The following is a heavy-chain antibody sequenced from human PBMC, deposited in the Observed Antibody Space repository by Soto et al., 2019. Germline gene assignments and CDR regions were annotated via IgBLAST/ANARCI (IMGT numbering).Heavy chain of an antibody. CDR2: ISSSSSTI. J-gene: IGHJ2*01. Sequence: GGSLRLSCAASGFTFSSYSMNWVRQAPGKGLEWVSYISSSSSTIYYADSVKGRFTISRDNAKNSLYLQMNSLRAEDTAVYYCARDSPLWFGELRYWYFDLWGRGTLVTVSS. V-gene: IGHV3-48*04. CDR3: ARDSPLWFGELRYWYFDL. D-gene: IGHD3-10*01. CDR1: GFTFSSYS.